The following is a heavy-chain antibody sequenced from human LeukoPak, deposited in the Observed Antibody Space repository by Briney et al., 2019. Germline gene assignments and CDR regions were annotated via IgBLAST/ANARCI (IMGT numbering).Heavy chain of an antibody. Sequence: LAGGSLRLSCAASGFTFSSYWMSWVRQAPGKGLEWVANIKQDGSEKYYVDSVKGRFTISRDNAKNSLYLQMNSLRAEDTAVYYCARDMDSSGYYHHDAFDIWGQGTMVTVSS. CDR3: ARDMDSSGYYHHDAFDI. CDR1: GFTFSSYW. J-gene: IGHJ3*02. D-gene: IGHD3-22*01. CDR2: IKQDGSEK. V-gene: IGHV3-7*01.